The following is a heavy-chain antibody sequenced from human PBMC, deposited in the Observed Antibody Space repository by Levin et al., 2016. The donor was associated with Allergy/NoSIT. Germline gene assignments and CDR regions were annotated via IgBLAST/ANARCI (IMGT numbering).Heavy chain of an antibody. D-gene: IGHD3-3*01. V-gene: IGHV1-8*01. CDR3: ARVRPLDGVTKYGLYNWFDP. CDR2: MNPNSGNT. Sequence: ASVKVSCKASGYTFTSYDINWVRQATGQGLEWMGWMNPNSGNTDYTQKFQGRVTMTRNTSISTAYMELSGLTFEDTAVYYCARVRPLDGVTKYGLYNWFDPWGQGTLVTVSS. CDR1: GYTFTSYD. J-gene: IGHJ5*02.